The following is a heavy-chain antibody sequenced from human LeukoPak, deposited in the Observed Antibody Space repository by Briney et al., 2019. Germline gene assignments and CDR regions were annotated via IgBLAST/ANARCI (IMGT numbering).Heavy chain of an antibody. Sequence: ASVKVSCKASGYTFTSYDINCVRQATGQGLEWMGWMNPNSGNTGYAQMFQGRVTITRNTSISTAYMELSSLRSEDTAVYYCARRAAAGYYYYYYMDVWGKGTTVTVSS. CDR2: MNPNSGNT. V-gene: IGHV1-8*03. CDR1: GYTFTSYD. CDR3: ARRAAAGYYYYYYMDV. D-gene: IGHD6-13*01. J-gene: IGHJ6*03.